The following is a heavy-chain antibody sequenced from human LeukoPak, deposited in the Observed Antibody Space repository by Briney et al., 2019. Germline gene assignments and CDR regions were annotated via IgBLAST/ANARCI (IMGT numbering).Heavy chain of an antibody. CDR2: ISSNGGST. D-gene: IGHD3-16*01. CDR1: GFTFSSYA. CDR3: AKTLWGPRSCPDY. Sequence: GGSLRLSCAASGFTFSSYAMHWVRQAPGKGLEYVSAISSNGGSTYYEDSVKGRFTISRDNSKNTLYLQINSLRAEDTAVYYCAKTLWGPRSCPDYWGQGTLVTVSS. V-gene: IGHV3-64*04. J-gene: IGHJ4*02.